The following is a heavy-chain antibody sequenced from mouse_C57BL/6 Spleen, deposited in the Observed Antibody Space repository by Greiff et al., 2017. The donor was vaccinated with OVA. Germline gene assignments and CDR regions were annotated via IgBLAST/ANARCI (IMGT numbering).Heavy chain of an antibody. V-gene: IGHV1-64*01. CDR1: GYTFTSYW. CDR3: ARSNWDYAMDY. D-gene: IGHD4-1*02. Sequence: VQLQQPGAELVKPGASVKLSCKASGYTFTSYWMHWVKQRPGQGLEWIGMIHPNSGSTNYNEKFKSKATLTVDKSSSTAYMQLSSLTSEDSAVYYGARSNWDYAMDYWGQGTSVTVSS. J-gene: IGHJ4*01. CDR2: IHPNSGST.